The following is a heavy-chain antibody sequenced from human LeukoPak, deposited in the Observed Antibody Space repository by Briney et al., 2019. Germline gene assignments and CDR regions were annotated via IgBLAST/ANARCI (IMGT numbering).Heavy chain of an antibody. CDR1: VFTFSSYA. CDR3: VKDEAPYYYDSSGYYFGD. V-gene: IGHV3-64D*09. D-gene: IGHD3-22*01. J-gene: IGHJ4*02. Sequence: GGPLRLSCSASVFTFSSYAMHWVRQAPGKGLEYVSAIISHGGSTYYADSVKGRFTISRDNSKNTLYLQMSSLRAEDTAVYYCVKDEAPYYYDSSGYYFGDWGQGTLVTVSS. CDR2: IISHGGST.